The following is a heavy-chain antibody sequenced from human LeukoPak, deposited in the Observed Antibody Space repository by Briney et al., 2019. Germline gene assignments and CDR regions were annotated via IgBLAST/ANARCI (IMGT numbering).Heavy chain of an antibody. CDR1: GFTFDDYA. D-gene: IGHD2-2*01. CDR2: ISWNSGSI. CDR3: AKGLCSSTSCYSDAFDF. J-gene: IGHJ3*01. Sequence: PGRSLRLSCAASGFTFDDYAMHWVRQAPGKGLEWVSGISWNSGSIGYADSVKGRFTISKDNAKNSLYLQMNSLRAEDTALYYCAKGLCSSTSCYSDAFDFWGQGTMVTVSS. V-gene: IGHV3-9*01.